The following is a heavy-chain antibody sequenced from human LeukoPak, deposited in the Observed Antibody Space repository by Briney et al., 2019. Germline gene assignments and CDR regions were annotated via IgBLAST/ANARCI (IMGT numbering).Heavy chain of an antibody. CDR3: ASNQPTNWFDP. J-gene: IGHJ5*02. V-gene: IGHV3-11*01. CDR1: GFTFSDYY. Sequence: GGSLRLSCAASGFTFSDYYMSWIRQAPGKGLEWVSYISSSGSTIYYAGSVKGRFTISRDNAKNSLYLQMNSLRAEDTAVYYSASNQPTNWFDPWGQGTLVTVSS. CDR2: ISSSGSTI.